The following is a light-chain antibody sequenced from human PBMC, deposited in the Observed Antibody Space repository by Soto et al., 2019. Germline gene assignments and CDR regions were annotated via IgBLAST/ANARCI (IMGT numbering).Light chain of an antibody. Sequence: QPVLTQSPSTSGTPGQRVTISCSGSISNIGRNSVFWYQQLPGAAPKVLIYSNGQRPSGVPDRFSASKSGTSASLAISGLRSEDEADYYCAAWDDSLSVVSFGGGTKLTVL. CDR1: ISNIGRNS. CDR3: AAWDDSLSVVS. CDR2: SNG. V-gene: IGLV1-47*01. J-gene: IGLJ2*01.